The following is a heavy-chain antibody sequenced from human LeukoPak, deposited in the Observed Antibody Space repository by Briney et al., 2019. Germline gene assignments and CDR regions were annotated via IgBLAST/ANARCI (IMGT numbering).Heavy chain of an antibody. D-gene: IGHD4-17*01. J-gene: IGHJ2*01. Sequence: GGSLRLSCAASGFTFSDYYMSWIRQAPGKGLEWVSYISSSSSYTNYAGSVKGRFTISRDNAKNSLYLQMNSLRAEDTAVYYCARDRRDYGDYEGPWYFDLWGRGTLVTVSS. V-gene: IGHV3-11*06. CDR2: ISSSSSYT. CDR3: ARDRRDYGDYEGPWYFDL. CDR1: GFTFSDYY.